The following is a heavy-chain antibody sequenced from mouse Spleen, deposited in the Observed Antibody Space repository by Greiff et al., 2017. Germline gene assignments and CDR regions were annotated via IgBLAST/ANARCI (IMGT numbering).Heavy chain of an antibody. D-gene: IGHD4-1*01. V-gene: IGHV1-62-2*01. CDR1: GYTFTEYT. J-gene: IGHJ1*03. CDR2: FYPGSGSI. CDR3: ARHEERLGRRFHWYFDV. Sequence: VQLQQSGAELVKPGASVKLSCKASGYTFTEYTIHWVKQRSGQGLEWIGWFYPGSGSIKYNEKFKDKATLTADKSSSTVYMELSRLTSEDSAVYFCARHEERLGRRFHWYFDVWGTGTTVTVSS.